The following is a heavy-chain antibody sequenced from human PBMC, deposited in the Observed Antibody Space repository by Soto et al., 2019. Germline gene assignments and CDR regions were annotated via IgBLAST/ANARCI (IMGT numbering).Heavy chain of an antibody. Sequence: PSETLSLTCSVSGYSISSGFYWDWIRQPPGKGLEWIGSIYYSGNTYYNPSLKSRITISVDTSKNQFYLRLNSVTAADTAVYFCARDPFGGYSDSSGYYSYWGQGALVTVSS. CDR2: IYYSGNT. CDR1: GYSISSGFY. J-gene: IGHJ4*02. D-gene: IGHD3-22*01. V-gene: IGHV4-38-2*02. CDR3: ARDPFGGYSDSSGYYSY.